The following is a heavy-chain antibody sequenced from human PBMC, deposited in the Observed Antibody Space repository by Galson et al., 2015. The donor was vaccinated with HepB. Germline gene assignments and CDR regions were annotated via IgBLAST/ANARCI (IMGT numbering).Heavy chain of an antibody. CDR3: ARRRANYYGSGSYSPEGDAFDI. V-gene: IGHV5-10-1*01. CDR1: GYSFTSYW. Sequence: QSGAEVKKPGESLRISCKGSGYSFTSYWISWVRQMPGKGLEWMGRIDPRDSYTNYSPSFQGHVTISADKSISTAYLQWSSLKASDTAMYYCARRRANYYGSGSYSPEGDAFDIWGQGTMVTVSS. J-gene: IGHJ3*02. D-gene: IGHD3-10*01. CDR2: IDPRDSYT.